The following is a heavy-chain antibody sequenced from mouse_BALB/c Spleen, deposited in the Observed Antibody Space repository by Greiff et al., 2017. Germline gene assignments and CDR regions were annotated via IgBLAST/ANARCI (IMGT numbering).Heavy chain of an antibody. V-gene: IGHV2-4-1*01. J-gene: IGHJ1*01. Sequence: VKLMESGPGLVQPSQSLSITCTVSGFSLTSYGVHWVRQSPGKGLEWLGVIWSGGSTDYNAAFISRLSISKDNSKSQVFFKMNSLQADDTAIYYCARSTMNWYFDVWGAGTTVTVSS. CDR1: GFSLTSYG. CDR3: ARSTMNWYFDV. CDR2: IWSGGST. D-gene: IGHD2-4*01.